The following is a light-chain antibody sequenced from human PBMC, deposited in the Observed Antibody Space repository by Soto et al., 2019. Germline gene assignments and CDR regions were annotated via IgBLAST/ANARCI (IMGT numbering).Light chain of an antibody. CDR3: FSHRSGDSHV. Sequence: QSVLTQPASVSESPGQSITISCTGTSSDIGADHYVSWYQQYPGKAPKLMIYGVTNRPSGVSNRCSGSKTGNTASLTISGLQAEDEADYYCFSHRSGDSHVFGTGTKVTVL. CDR1: SSDIGADHY. CDR2: GVT. J-gene: IGLJ1*01. V-gene: IGLV2-14*01.